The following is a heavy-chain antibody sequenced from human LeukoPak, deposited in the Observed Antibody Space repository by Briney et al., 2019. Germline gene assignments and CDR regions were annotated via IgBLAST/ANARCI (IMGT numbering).Heavy chain of an antibody. V-gene: IGHV3-21*01. CDR2: ISSSGSNI. Sequence: GGSLRLSCAVSGFTFSIYTMNWVRQAPGKGLEWVSSISSSGSNIYHADSVKGRFTIFRDNAKNSLYLQMNSLRAEDTAVYYCARVRPFDYWGQGTMVTVSS. CDR3: ARVRPFDY. D-gene: IGHD6-6*01. J-gene: IGHJ4*01. CDR1: GFTFSIYT.